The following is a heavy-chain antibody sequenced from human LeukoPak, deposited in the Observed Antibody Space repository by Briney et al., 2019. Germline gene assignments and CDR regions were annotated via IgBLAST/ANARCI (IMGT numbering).Heavy chain of an antibody. J-gene: IGHJ5*02. V-gene: IGHV3-53*01. CDR2: IYGGGST. CDR3: ARVQRSSNWFDP. Sequence: GGSLRLSCAASGFTVNNNYVSWVRQAPGKGLEWVSVIYGGGSTYYADSAKGRFTISRDNSKNTVYLQMNSLRAEDAAVYYCARVQRSSNWFDPWGQGTLVTVSS. CDR1: GFTVNNNY. D-gene: IGHD5-24*01.